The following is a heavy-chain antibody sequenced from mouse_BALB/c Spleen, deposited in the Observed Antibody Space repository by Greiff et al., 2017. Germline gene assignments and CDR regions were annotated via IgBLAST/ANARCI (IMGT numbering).Heavy chain of an antibody. CDR2: INPSSGYT. D-gene: IGHD2-10*02. Sequence: VQLQQSAAELARPGASVKMSCKASGYTFTSYTMHWVKQRPGQGLEWIGYINPSSGYTEYNQKFKDKTTLTADKSSSTAYMQLSSLTSEDSAVYYCARDQYGNYMDYWGQGTSVTVSS. CDR3: ARDQYGNYMDY. J-gene: IGHJ4*01. CDR1: GYTFTSYT. V-gene: IGHV1-4*02.